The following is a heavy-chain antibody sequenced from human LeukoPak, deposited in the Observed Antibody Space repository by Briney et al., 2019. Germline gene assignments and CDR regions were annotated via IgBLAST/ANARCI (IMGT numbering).Heavy chain of an antibody. CDR2: ISAYNGNT. Sequence: ASVKVSCKASGYTFTSYGISWVRQAPGQGLEWMGWISAYNGNTNYAQKLQGRVTMTTDTSTSTAYMELRSLRSDDTAVYYCAREGQRGYSGYDGDYWGQGTLVTVSS. J-gene: IGHJ4*02. CDR3: AREGQRGYSGYDGDY. V-gene: IGHV1-18*01. CDR1: GYTFTSYG. D-gene: IGHD5-12*01.